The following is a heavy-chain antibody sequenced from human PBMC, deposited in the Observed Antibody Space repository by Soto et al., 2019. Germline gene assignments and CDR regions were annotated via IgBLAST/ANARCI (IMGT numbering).Heavy chain of an antibody. CDR1: GYTFTGNY. CDR2: VNPDNGGT. V-gene: IGHV1-2*02. D-gene: IGHD3-3*01. J-gene: IGHJ6*02. CDR3: ARDPRPPSGWLGFWEYGMDV. Sequence: QVHLVQSGAEVKKPGASVKVSCKASGYTFTGNYIHWVRQAPGQGLEWMGWVNPDNGGTTSAQKFQGRVTMTRVTSVTTAYMELSRLTSDDTAVYYCARDPRPPSGWLGFWEYGMDVWGQGTTVTVSS.